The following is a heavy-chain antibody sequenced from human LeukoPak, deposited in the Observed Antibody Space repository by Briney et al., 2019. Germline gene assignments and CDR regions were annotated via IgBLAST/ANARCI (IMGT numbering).Heavy chain of an antibody. Sequence: GGSLRLSCAASGFTFKSYSMTWVRQAPGKGLEWVASISSGSSYIYYADSVKGRFTISRDNSKNTLYLQMNSLRAEDTAVYYCAKSYYGSGTYYNVFDYWGQGTLVTVSS. V-gene: IGHV3-21*04. CDR1: GFTFKSYS. CDR3: AKSYYGSGTYYNVFDY. J-gene: IGHJ4*02. D-gene: IGHD3-10*01. CDR2: ISSGSSYI.